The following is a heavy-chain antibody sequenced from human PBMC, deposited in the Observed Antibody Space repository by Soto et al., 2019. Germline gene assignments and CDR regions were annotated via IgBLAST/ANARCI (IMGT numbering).Heavy chain of an antibody. CDR3: ARLSVPSASWYFDY. D-gene: IGHD2-2*01. Sequence: GGSLRLSCAASGFTFSTYSMNWVRQAPGKGLEWVANIKQDGSEKYYVDSVKGRFTISRDNAKNSLSLQMNSLRAEDTAVYYCARLSVPSASWYFDYWGQGTLVTVSS. CDR1: GFTFSTYS. J-gene: IGHJ4*02. CDR2: IKQDGSEK. V-gene: IGHV3-7*01.